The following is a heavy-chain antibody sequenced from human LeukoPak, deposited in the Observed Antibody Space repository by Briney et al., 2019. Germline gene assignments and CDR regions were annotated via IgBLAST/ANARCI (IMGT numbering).Heavy chain of an antibody. CDR3: ASRPGSERLFSFDH. J-gene: IGHJ4*02. Sequence: PGGSLRLSCAASGFTFTSYAMSWVRQAPEKGLEWISSISTSGDTTYYADSVKGRFTISRDNSKNTLFLQMNSLRAEDSVVYYCASRPGSERLFSFDHWGQGTLVTVSS. CDR2: ISTSGDTT. CDR1: GFTFTSYA. V-gene: IGHV3-23*01. D-gene: IGHD1-1*01.